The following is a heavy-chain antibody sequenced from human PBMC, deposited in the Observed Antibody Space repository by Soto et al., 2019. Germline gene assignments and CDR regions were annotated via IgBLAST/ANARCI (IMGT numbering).Heavy chain of an antibody. CDR2: ISSDGDIT. CDR3: VKVSTFYDILTGYYSTNFFDP. CDR1: GFTFSSPE. J-gene: IGHJ5*02. V-gene: IGHV3-64D*06. D-gene: IGHD3-9*01. Sequence: PGGSLRLSCAASGFTFSSPEMYWVRQAPGKGLQYVSTISSDGDITYYADSVKGRFTISRDNSKNTLYLQMNSLRPEDTAVYYCVKVSTFYDILTGYYSTNFFDPWGQGTLVTVSS.